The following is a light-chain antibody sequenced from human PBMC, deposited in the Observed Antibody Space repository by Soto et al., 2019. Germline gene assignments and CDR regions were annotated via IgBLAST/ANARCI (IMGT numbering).Light chain of an antibody. V-gene: IGKV3-15*01. CDR1: QSVGSN. CDR2: GAS. J-gene: IGKJ1*01. Sequence: IVSTLYPTTLSVSPGERATPSCRASQSVGSNLAWYQQKPGQAPRLLIYGASTRATGIPARFSGSGSGTEFTLTISSLQSEDFAVYYCQQYINWRTFGQGTKVDIK. CDR3: QQYINWRT.